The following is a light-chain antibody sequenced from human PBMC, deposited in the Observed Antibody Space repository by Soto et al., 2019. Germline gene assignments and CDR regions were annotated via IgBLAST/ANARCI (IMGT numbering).Light chain of an antibody. CDR2: AAS. CDR1: QSISNW. CDR3: QQYNSYPIT. V-gene: IGKV1-16*02. Sequence: DIQMTQSPSTLPASVGDRVTITCRASQSISNWFAWFQQKPGMAPKSLIYAASSLQSGVPSKFSGSGSGTDFTLTISSLQPEDFATYYCQQYNSYPITFGQGTRLEIK. J-gene: IGKJ5*01.